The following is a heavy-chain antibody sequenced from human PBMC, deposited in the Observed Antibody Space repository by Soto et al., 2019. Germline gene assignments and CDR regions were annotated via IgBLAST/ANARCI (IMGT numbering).Heavy chain of an antibody. CDR2: MNPNSGNT. D-gene: IGHD2-2*01. J-gene: IGHJ5*02. Sequence: ASVKVSCKASGYTFTSYDINWVRQATGQGLEWMGWMNPNSGNTGYAQKFQGRVTMTRNTSISTAYMEPSSLRSEDTAVYYCARSPRVVPAAMPSRVDPWGQGTLVTVSS. CDR3: ARSPRVVPAAMPSRVDP. V-gene: IGHV1-8*01. CDR1: GYTFTSYD.